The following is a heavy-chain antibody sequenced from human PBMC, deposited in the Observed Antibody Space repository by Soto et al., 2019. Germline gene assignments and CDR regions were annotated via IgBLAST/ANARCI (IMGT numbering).Heavy chain of an antibody. D-gene: IGHD1-26*01. Sequence: HPGGSLRLSCAASGFTFSSYGMHWVRQAPGKGLEWVAVISYDGSNKYYADSVKGRFTISRDNSKNTLYLQMNSLRAEDTAVYYCATSGYSGSSNKWDYFDYWGQGTLVTVSS. CDR3: ATSGYSGSSNKWDYFDY. J-gene: IGHJ4*02. CDR2: ISYDGSNK. V-gene: IGHV3-30*03. CDR1: GFTFSSYG.